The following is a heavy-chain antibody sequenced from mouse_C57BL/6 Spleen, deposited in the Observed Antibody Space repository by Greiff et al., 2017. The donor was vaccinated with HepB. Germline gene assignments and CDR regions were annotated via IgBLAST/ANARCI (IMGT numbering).Heavy chain of an antibody. Sequence: QVQLKQSGAELVRPGASVTLSCKASGYTFTDYEMHWVKQTPVHGLEWIGAIDPETGGTAYNQKFKGKAILTADKSSSTAYMELRSLTSEDSAVYYCTPPRGYWYFDVWGTGTTVTVSS. CDR1: GYTFTDYE. V-gene: IGHV1-15*01. CDR2: IDPETGGT. CDR3: TPPRGYWYFDV. J-gene: IGHJ1*03.